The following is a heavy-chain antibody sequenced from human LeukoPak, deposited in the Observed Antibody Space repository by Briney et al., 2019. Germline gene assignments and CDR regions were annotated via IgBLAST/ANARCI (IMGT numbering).Heavy chain of an antibody. CDR3: ATGADSGSYAKCDY. CDR1: GGTFSSYA. V-gene: IGHV1-69*13. Sequence: SVKVSCKASGGTFSSYAISWVRQAPGQGLEWVGGIIPIFGTANYAQKFQGRVTITADESTSTAYMELSSLRSEDTAVYYCATGADSGSYAKCDYWGQGTLVTVSS. CDR2: IIPIFGTA. D-gene: IGHD1-26*01. J-gene: IGHJ4*02.